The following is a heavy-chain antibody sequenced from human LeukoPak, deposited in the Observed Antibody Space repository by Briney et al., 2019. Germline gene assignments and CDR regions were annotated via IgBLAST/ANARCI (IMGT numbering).Heavy chain of an antibody. D-gene: IGHD3-22*01. CDR2: IYYSGST. J-gene: IGHJ4*02. V-gene: IGHV4-59*08. Sequence: SETLSLTCTVSGGSISSYYWSWIRQPPGKGLEWIGYIYYSGSTNYNPSLESRVTISVDTSKNQFSLKLSSVTAADTAVYYCARLSYYYDSSGYRYYFDYWGQGTLVTVSS. CDR3: ARLSYYYDSSGYRYYFDY. CDR1: GGSISSYY.